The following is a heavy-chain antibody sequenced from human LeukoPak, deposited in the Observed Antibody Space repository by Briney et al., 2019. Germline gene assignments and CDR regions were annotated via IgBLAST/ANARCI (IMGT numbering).Heavy chain of an antibody. CDR2: IDPSDSYT. CDR3: ARRYYDILTGYYDFDY. D-gene: IGHD3-9*01. CDR1: GYSFTSYR. Sequence: GESLKISCKGSGYSFTSYRISWVRQMPGKGLEWMGRIDPSDSYTNYSPSFQGHVTISADKSISTAYLQWSSLKASDTAMYYCARRYYDILTGYYDFDYWGQGTLVTVSS. J-gene: IGHJ4*02. V-gene: IGHV5-10-1*01.